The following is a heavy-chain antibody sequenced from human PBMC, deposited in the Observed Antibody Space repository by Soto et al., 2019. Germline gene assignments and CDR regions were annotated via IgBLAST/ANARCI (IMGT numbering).Heavy chain of an antibody. CDR1: GFTFSTYA. J-gene: IGHJ4*02. CDR2: ISGGPST. Sequence: LRLSCSASGFTFSTYAMSWVRQAPGRGLEWVSAISGGPSTYYADSVKGRFTISRDNSKNTLYLQMNSLRADDTAVYYCAKDPIVGPDHYFDSWGQGTLVTVSS. V-gene: IGHV3-23*01. CDR3: AKDPIVGPDHYFDS. D-gene: IGHD1-26*01.